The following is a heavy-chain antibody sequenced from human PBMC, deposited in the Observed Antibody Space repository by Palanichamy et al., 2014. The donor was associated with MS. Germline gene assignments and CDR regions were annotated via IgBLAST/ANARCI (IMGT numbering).Heavy chain of an antibody. CDR1: GYTFTSYG. CDR2: INAGNDDA. CDR3: VRDEELGPYYFDL. Sequence: QVQLVQSGAEVKKPGASVTVSCKASGYTFTSYGIHWVRQAPGQRLEWMGWINAGNDDANSSQKFRSRITITKDTSATTVYMELRSLTSEDTAVYFCVRDEELGPYYFDLWGQGTPVTVSS. D-gene: IGHD1-7*01. J-gene: IGHJ4*02. V-gene: IGHV1-3*01.